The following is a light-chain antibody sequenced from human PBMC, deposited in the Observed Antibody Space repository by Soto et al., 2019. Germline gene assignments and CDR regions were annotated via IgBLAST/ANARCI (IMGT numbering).Light chain of an antibody. J-gene: IGLJ1*01. V-gene: IGLV7-46*01. CDR2: DTT. Sequence: VLSEEPSLTVSPGGRVALTCGSSTGAVTNGHYPYWFQQKPGQAPRTLIYDTTNRHSWTPARFSGSLLGGKAALTLSGAQTEDEAEYYCLLSYNGPYVFGTGPKVTVL. CDR3: LLSYNGPYV. CDR1: TGAVTNGHY.